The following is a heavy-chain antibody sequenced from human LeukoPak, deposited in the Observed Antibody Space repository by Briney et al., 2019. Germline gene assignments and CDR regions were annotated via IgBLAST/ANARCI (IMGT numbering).Heavy chain of an antibody. CDR2: IWYDGSNK. CDR3: ARDTDIVVVSYYGMDV. Sequence: GGSLRLSCAASGFTFSSYSMNWVRQAPGKGLEWVAVIWYDGSNKYYADSVKGRFTISRDNSKNTLYLQMNSLRAEDTAVYYCARDTDIVVVSYYGMDVWGQGTTVTVSS. D-gene: IGHD2-2*01. V-gene: IGHV3-33*08. J-gene: IGHJ6*02. CDR1: GFTFSSYS.